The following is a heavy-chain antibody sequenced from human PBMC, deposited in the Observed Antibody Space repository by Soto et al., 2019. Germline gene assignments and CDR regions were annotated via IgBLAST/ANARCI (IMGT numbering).Heavy chain of an antibody. CDR3: AIPRGAGKTKDYYYCGMDV. J-gene: IGHJ6*02. Sequence: QVQLVQSGAEVKKPGSSVKVSCKASGGTFSSYAISWVRQAPGQGLEWMGGIIPIFGTANYAQKFQGRVTSTADESTITAYMELSSLRSEDTAVYYCAIPRGAGKTKDYYYCGMDVWGQGTTVTVSS. CDR1: GGTFSSYA. CDR2: IIPIFGTA. V-gene: IGHV1-69*01. D-gene: IGHD1-26*01.